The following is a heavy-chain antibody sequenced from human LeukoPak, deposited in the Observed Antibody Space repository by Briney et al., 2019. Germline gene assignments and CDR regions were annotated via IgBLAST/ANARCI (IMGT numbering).Heavy chain of an antibody. D-gene: IGHD3-16*01. J-gene: IGHJ3*01. CDR1: ELPSRTYG. CDR2: LGMVGSDK. CDR3: AKRADYYDSSRAFYDAFDL. Sequence: GGPRELSGQAPELPSRTYGMHWAGRAQARGLRWGPFLGMVGSDKYYADSVRGRFTISRDNSKNTLFLQMNSLRFDTTAVYCSAKRADYYDSSRAFYDAFDLWGQGTMVTVSS. V-gene: IGHV3-30*02.